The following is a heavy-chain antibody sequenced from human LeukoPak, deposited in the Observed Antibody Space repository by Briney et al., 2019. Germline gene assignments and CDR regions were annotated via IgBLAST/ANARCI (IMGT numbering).Heavy chain of an antibody. Sequence: GASVKVSCKASGGTFSSYAISRVRQAPGQGLEWMGGIIPIFGTANYAQKFQGRVTITADKSTSTAYMELRSLRSDDTAMYYCARGAATGTFDMWGQGTMVTVSP. CDR2: IIPIFGTA. J-gene: IGHJ3*02. V-gene: IGHV1-69*06. D-gene: IGHD3-10*01. CDR1: GGTFSSYA. CDR3: ARGAATGTFDM.